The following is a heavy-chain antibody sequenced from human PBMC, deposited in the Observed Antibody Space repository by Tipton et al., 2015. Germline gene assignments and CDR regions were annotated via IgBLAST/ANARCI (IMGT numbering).Heavy chain of an antibody. D-gene: IGHD5-24*01. CDR3: ARLHPGDD. Sequence: LRLSCNVSGDAISSHYWSWIRQPPGKGLEWIGNIHKSGSSSYNPSFGSRVTISGDTSMNHFSLRLSSVTAADTAVYYCARLHPGDDWGQGTLVTVSS. V-gene: IGHV4-59*11. J-gene: IGHJ4*02. CDR2: IHKSGSS. CDR1: GDAISSHY.